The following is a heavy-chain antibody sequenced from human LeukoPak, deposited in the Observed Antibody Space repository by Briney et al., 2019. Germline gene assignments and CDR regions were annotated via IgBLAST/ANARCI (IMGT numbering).Heavy chain of an antibody. V-gene: IGHV3-23*01. D-gene: IGHD3-22*01. CDR3: VRDVHYSDSSGYYSCAFDI. CDR2: ISGSGRST. CDR1: GFTFNTYA. J-gene: IGHJ3*02. Sequence: GGSLRLSCAASGFTFNTYAMSWVRQAPGKGLEWVSAISGSGRSTYYADSVKGRFIISRDKSKNTLILQMNSLRAEDTAVYYCVRDVHYSDSSGYYSCAFDIWGQGTRVTVSS.